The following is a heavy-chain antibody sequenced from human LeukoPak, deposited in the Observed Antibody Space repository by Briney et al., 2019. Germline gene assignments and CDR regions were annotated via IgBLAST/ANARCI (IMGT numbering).Heavy chain of an antibody. J-gene: IGHJ3*02. V-gene: IGHV1-8*03. CDR2: MNPNSGNT. Sequence: ASVKVSCKASGYTFTSYDINWVRQATGQGLEWMGWMNPNSGNTGYAQKFQGRVTITRNTSISTAYMELSSLRSEDTAVYYCAREYSSSSFAFDIWGQGTMVTVSS. CDR3: AREYSSSSFAFDI. D-gene: IGHD6-6*01. CDR1: GYTFTSYD.